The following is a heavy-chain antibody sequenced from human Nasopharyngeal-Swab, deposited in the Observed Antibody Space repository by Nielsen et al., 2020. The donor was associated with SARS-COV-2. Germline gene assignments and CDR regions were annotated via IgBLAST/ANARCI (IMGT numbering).Heavy chain of an antibody. CDR3: AKEDNLGAFDI. D-gene: IGHD1-1*01. CDR1: GFTFDDYA. Sequence: GGSLRLSCAASGFTFDDYAMHWVRQAPGKGLEWVSGISWNSGSIGYADSVKGRFTNSRDNAKNSLYLQMNSLRAEDTALYYCAKEDNLGAFDIWGQGTMVTVSS. V-gene: IGHV3-9*01. CDR2: ISWNSGSI. J-gene: IGHJ3*02.